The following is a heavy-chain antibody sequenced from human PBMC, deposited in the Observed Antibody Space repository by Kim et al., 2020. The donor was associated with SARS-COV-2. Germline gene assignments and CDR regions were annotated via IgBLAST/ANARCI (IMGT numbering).Heavy chain of an antibody. D-gene: IGHD6-6*01. CDR3: ATHKSLDYSSSSSFDF. V-gene: IGHV1-18*01. Sequence: ASVKVSCKASGYTFTSYDISWVRQAPGQGLEWMGWISAHNGNTNYAQNLQGRVTMTADTSTRTAYMDLRSLRSDDTAVYYCATHKSLDYSSSSSFDFWGQGTLVTVSS. CDR2: ISAHNGNT. CDR1: GYTFTSYD. J-gene: IGHJ4*02.